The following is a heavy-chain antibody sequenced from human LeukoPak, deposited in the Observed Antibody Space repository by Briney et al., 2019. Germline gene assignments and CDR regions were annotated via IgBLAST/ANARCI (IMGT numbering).Heavy chain of an antibody. J-gene: IGHJ4*02. CDR3: AKARSLTCGGDCYQIDY. D-gene: IGHD2-21*02. V-gene: IGHV3-23*01. CDR1: GFTFSSFA. Sequence: PGGSLRLSCVASGFTFSSFAINLVRQAPGKGLEWVSSISGSGYTTYYADSVRGRFSISRDNSRNTLSLQMSSLRAEDTVVYYCAKARSLTCGGDCYQIDYWGQGTLVTVSS. CDR2: ISGSGYTT.